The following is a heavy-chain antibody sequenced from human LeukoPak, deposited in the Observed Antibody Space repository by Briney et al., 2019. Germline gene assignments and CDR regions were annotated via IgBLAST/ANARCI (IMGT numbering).Heavy chain of an antibody. D-gene: IGHD3-10*01. CDR2: INTNTGNP. CDR1: GYTFTSYA. Sequence: GASVKVSCKASGYTFTSYAMNWVRQAPGQGLEWMGWINTNTGNPTYAQGFTGRFVFSLDTSVSTAYLQISSLKAEDTAVYYCARGPELWFGELLEEDWFDPWGQGTLVTVSS. J-gene: IGHJ5*02. V-gene: IGHV7-4-1*02. CDR3: ARGPELWFGELLEEDWFDP.